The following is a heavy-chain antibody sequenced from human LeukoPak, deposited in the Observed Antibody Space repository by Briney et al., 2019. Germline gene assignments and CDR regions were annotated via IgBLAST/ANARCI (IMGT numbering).Heavy chain of an antibody. Sequence: GRSLRLSCAASGFILNDYGIHWVRQAPGKGLEWVADIWFDKNQHFADSVKGRFAISRDNSKNTVYLQINSLRAEDTAVYYCARDRHCVNGVCHSPPGMDVWGQGTTVTVSS. V-gene: IGHV3-33*01. CDR3: ARDRHCVNGVCHSPPGMDV. J-gene: IGHJ6*02. D-gene: IGHD2-8*01. CDR1: GFILNDYG. CDR2: IWFDKNQ.